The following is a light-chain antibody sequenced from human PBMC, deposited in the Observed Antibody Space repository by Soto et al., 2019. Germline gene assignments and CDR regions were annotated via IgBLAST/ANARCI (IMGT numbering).Light chain of an antibody. V-gene: IGKV1-39*01. J-gene: IGKJ3*01. CDR3: QQSYSHSIT. CDR1: KSINTY. Sequence: DIQMTESPSSLAASLGERVPISCRATKSINTYVNWYEQKRGKAPKLVMYTATSLQSGVPSRFSGSGSGTDFTLTISSLQPEDLETYYCQQSYSHSITCGPGTKVAIK. CDR2: TAT.